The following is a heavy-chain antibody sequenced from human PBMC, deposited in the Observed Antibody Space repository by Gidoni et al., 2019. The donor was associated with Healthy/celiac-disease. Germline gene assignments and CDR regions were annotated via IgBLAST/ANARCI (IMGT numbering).Heavy chain of an antibody. D-gene: IGHD4-4*01. Sequence: VRQAPGKGLELVSSISSSSSYIYYADSVKGRFTISRDNAKNALYLQMNSLRAEDTAVYYCARGTHDDSTMGYWGQGTLVTVSA. CDR2: ISSSSSYI. V-gene: IGHV3-21*01. J-gene: IGHJ4*02. CDR3: ARGTHDDSTMGY.